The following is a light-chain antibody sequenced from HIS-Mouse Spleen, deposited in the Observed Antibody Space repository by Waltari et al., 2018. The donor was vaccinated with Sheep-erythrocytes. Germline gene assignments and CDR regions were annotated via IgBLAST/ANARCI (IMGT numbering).Light chain of an antibody. CDR3: QAWDSSTAEVV. Sequence: SYELTQPPSVSVSPGQTASITCSGDKLGDKYACWYQQKPGQSPVLVIYQDSKRPSGIPGRFSGSNSGNTATLTISRTQAMDEADYYCQAWDSSTAEVVFGGGTKLTVL. CDR2: QDS. CDR1: KLGDKY. J-gene: IGLJ2*01. V-gene: IGLV3-1*01.